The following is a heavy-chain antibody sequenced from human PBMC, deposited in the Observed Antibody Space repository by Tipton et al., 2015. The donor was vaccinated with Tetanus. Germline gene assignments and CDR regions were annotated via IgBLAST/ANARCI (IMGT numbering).Heavy chain of an antibody. D-gene: IGHD3-3*01. CDR1: GGSIRGGTFY. V-gene: IGHV4-39*01. J-gene: IGHJ4*02. CDR3: ARHQSGYFTPFDY. CDR2: IYESGDT. Sequence: GLVKPSETLSLTCTVSGGSIRGGTFYWGWIRQPPGKGLEWIGSIYESGDTYYIPSLKSRVTISVDTSKNQFSLNLNSMAAADTGVYHCARHQSGYFTPFDYWGQGNLVAVSS.